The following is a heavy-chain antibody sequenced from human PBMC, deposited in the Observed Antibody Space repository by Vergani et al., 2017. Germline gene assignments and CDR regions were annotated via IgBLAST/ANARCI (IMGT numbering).Heavy chain of an antibody. Sequence: QVQLQQWGAGLLKPSETLSLTCAVYGGSFSGYYWSWIRQPPGKGLEWNGEINHSGSTNYNPSLKGRVTISVDTSKNQFSLKLSSVTAADTAVYYCAKDLAAANYWGQGTLVTVSS. CDR2: INHSGST. J-gene: IGHJ4*02. D-gene: IGHD6-13*01. CDR3: AKDLAAANY. CDR1: GGSFSGYY. V-gene: IGHV4-34*01.